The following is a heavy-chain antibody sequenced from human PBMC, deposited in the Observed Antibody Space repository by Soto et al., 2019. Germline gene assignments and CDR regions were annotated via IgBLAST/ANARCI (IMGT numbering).Heavy chain of an antibody. J-gene: IGHJ4*02. V-gene: IGHV4-39*01. CDR2: IYYSGST. CDR3: ARLQTTTSGATVGGVDY. D-gene: IGHD4-17*01. CDR1: GGSISSSSYY. Sequence: QLQLQESGPGLVKPSETLSLTCTVSGGSISSSSYYWGWIRQPPGKGLEWIGSIYYSGSTYYNPSLKSRLTIAVDTSKNQFSLKLSSVTAADTAVYYCARLQTTTSGATVGGVDYWGQGTLVTVSS.